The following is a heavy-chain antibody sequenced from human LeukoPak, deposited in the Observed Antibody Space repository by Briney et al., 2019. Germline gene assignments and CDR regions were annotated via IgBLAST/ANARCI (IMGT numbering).Heavy chain of an antibody. CDR1: GGSISSYY. J-gene: IGHJ4*02. D-gene: IGHD3-22*01. CDR2: IYYSGST. Sequence: SETLSLTCTVSGGSISSYYWSWIRQPPGKGLEWIGYIYYSGSTNYNPSLKSRVTISVDTSKNQFSLKLSSVTAADTAVYYCARGYYDSSGPMAYWGQGTLVTVSP. CDR3: ARGYYDSSGPMAY. V-gene: IGHV4-59*08.